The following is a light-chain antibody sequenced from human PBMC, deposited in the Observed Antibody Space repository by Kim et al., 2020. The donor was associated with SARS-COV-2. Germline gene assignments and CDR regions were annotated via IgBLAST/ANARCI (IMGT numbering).Light chain of an antibody. CDR2: GAS. V-gene: IGKV3-15*01. CDR3: QQYNTWRT. J-gene: IGKJ1*01. CDR1: QSITTN. Sequence: VSPGERATLSCRASQSITTNLAWYQQKPGQAPRLLIFGASNRATGIPARFSGSGSGTEFTLTISSLQSEDFAIYYCQQYNTWRTFGQGTKVDIK.